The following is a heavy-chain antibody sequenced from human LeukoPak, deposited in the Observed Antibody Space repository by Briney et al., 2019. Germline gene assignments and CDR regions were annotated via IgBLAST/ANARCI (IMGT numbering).Heavy chain of an antibody. Sequence: PGGSLRLSCTGSGFTFGDYGMSWVRQAPGKGLEWVGFIRSKAYGGTTEYAASVKGRFTISRDDSKSIAYLQMNSLKTEGTAVYYCTRPRYCSGGSCYFDYWGQGTLVTVSS. CDR1: GFTFGDYG. D-gene: IGHD2-15*01. J-gene: IGHJ4*02. V-gene: IGHV3-49*04. CDR3: TRPRYCSGGSCYFDY. CDR2: IRSKAYGGTT.